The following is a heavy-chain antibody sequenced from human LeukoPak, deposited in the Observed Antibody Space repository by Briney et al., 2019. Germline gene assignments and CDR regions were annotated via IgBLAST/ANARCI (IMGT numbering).Heavy chain of an antibody. CDR3: ARRPRYCSGGSCYEEDYFDY. J-gene: IGHJ4*02. CDR1: GGTFSSYA. V-gene: IGHV1-69*06. CDR2: IIPIFGTA. Sequence: ASVKVSCKASGGTFSSYAISWVRQAPGQGLEWMGGIIPIFGTANYAQKFQGRVTITANKSTSTAYMELSSLRSEDTAVYYCARRPRYCSGGSCYEEDYFDYWGQGTLVTVSS. D-gene: IGHD2-15*01.